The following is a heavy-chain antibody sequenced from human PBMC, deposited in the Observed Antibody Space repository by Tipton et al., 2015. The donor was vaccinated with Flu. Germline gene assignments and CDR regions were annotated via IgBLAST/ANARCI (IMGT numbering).Heavy chain of an antibody. CDR3: AKGRGAASSSGVFDS. CDR1: GGSINSHY. Sequence: TLSLTCTVSGGSINSHYWSWIRQPAGKGLEWIGRVYTSGNTIYNPSLKSRVTMSLDASKNQFSLSLTSVTAADSAVYFCAKGRGAASSSGVFDSWGQGTLGTVSS. CDR2: VYTSGNT. V-gene: IGHV4-4*07. J-gene: IGHJ4*02. D-gene: IGHD6-6*01.